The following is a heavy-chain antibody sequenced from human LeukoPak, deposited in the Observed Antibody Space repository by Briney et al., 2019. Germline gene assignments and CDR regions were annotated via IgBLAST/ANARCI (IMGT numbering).Heavy chain of an antibody. CDR3: ARVQTDYGDYYFDY. V-gene: IGHV1-2*02. CDR2: INPNSGDT. CDR1: GDIFSGYY. J-gene: IGHJ4*02. Sequence: ASVKVSCKASGDIFSGYYMHWVRQAPGQGLEWMGWINPNSGDTNYAQKFQGRVTMTRDTSTSTVYMELSSLRSEDTAVYYCARVQTDYGDYYFDYWGQGTLVTVSS. D-gene: IGHD4-17*01.